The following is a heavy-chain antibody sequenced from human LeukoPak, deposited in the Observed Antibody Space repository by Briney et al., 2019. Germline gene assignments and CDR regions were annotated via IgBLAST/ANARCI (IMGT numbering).Heavy chain of an antibody. D-gene: IGHD3-10*01. CDR3: ARRPSGSYEFGGYGY. Sequence: SETLSLTCAVYGGSFSGYYWSWIRQPPGKGLEWIGEINHSGSTNYNPSLKSRVTISVDTSKNQFSLKLSSVTAADTAVYYCARRPSGSYEFGGYGYWGQGTLVTVSS. CDR1: GGSFSGYY. CDR2: INHSGST. V-gene: IGHV4-34*01. J-gene: IGHJ4*02.